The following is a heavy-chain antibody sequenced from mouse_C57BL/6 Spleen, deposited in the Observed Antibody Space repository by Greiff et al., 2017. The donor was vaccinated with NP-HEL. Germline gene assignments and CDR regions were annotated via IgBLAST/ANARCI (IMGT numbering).Heavy chain of an antibody. CDR3: SRRVRRDWYFEV. Sequence: DVLLVESGGGLVKPGGSLKLSCAASGFTFSDYGMHWVRQAPEKGLEWVAYISSGSSTIYYADTLKGRFTISRDNAKNTLFLQMTSLMPEDTAMYYCSRRVRRDWYFEVWGTGTTVTVSS. V-gene: IGHV5-17*01. J-gene: IGHJ1*03. CDR2: ISSGSSTI. D-gene: IGHD2-14*01. CDR1: GFTFSDYG.